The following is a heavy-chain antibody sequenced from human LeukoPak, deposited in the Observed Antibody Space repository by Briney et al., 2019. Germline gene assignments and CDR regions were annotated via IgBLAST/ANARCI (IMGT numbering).Heavy chain of an antibody. V-gene: IGHV4-59*01. CDR2: IYYSGST. Sequence: SETLSLTCTVSGGSFTTYYWNWIRQPPGKRLEWIGYIYYSGSTKYNPSLKSRVTMSVDTSKRQFSLRLYSVTAADTAIYYCTRAEDETSWFASWGQGTLVTVSS. CDR3: TRAEDETSWFAS. J-gene: IGHJ5*01. CDR1: GGSFTTYY. D-gene: IGHD2-15*01.